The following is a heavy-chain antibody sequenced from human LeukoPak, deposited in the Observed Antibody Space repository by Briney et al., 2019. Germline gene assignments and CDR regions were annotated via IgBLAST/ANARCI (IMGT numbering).Heavy chain of an antibody. V-gene: IGHV3-74*01. CDR1: GFTFSRYW. Sequence: GGSLRLSRAASGFTFSRYWMHWVRQAPGKGLVWVSRINSDGSSTSYADSVKGRFTISRDNAKNTLYLQMNSLRAEDTAVYYCASGIVGATLDYWGQGTLVTVSS. CDR2: INSDGSST. CDR3: ASGIVGATLDY. J-gene: IGHJ4*02. D-gene: IGHD1-26*01.